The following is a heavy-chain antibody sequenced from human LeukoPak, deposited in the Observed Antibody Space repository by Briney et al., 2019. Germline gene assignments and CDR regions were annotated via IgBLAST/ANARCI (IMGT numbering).Heavy chain of an antibody. CDR3: AKNLYCGGGSCYPSALGMDV. D-gene: IGHD2-15*01. CDR2: ISGSGNRT. Sequence: GGSLRLSCAASGFTFSSYAMSWVRQAPGKGLEWVSSISGSGNRTYYADSVKGRFTISRDNSKNTLFLQMNSLKAEDTAVYYCAKNLYCGGGSCYPSALGMDVWGQGTTVTVSS. J-gene: IGHJ6*02. CDR1: GFTFSSYA. V-gene: IGHV3-23*01.